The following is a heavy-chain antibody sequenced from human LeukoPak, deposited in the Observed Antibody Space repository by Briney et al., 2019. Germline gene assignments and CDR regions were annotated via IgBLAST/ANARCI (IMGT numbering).Heavy chain of an antibody. J-gene: IGHJ5*02. V-gene: IGHV1-24*01. CDR1: GYTLTELS. CDR2: FDPEDGEA. Sequence: ASVKVSCKVSGYTLTELSMHWVRQAPGKGLEWMGRFDPEDGEAVYAQKFQGRVTMTEDTSTDTAYMELSSLRSEDTAVYYCATGPKNKNCFDPWGQGTLVTVSS. CDR3: ATGPKNKNCFDP. D-gene: IGHD1/OR15-1a*01.